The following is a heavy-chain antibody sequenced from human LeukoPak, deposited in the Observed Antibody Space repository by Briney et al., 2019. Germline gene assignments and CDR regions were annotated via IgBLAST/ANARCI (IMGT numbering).Heavy chain of an antibody. CDR1: GFTFSSYT. J-gene: IGHJ4*02. Sequence: RGSLRLSCAASGFTFSSYTMNWVRQAPGKGPEWVSYISTSGGTIYYGDSVKGRFTISRDNAKNSLYLQMNSLRAEDTAVYYCARLISSTSRVVDYWGQGTLVTVSS. CDR2: ISTSGGTI. V-gene: IGHV3-48*04. CDR3: ARLISSTSRVVDY. D-gene: IGHD2-2*01.